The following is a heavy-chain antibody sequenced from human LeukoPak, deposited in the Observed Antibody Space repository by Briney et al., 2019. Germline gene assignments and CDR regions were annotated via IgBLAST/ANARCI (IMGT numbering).Heavy chain of an antibody. J-gene: IGHJ4*02. Sequence: PSETLSLTCTVSGGSISSYYWSWIRQPPGKGLEWIGYIYYSGSTNYNPSLKSRVTISVDTSKNQFSRKLSSVTAADTAVYYCARDSFGGSFDYWGQGTLVTVSS. CDR2: IYYSGST. D-gene: IGHD2-15*01. CDR3: ARDSFGGSFDY. V-gene: IGHV4-59*01. CDR1: GGSISSYY.